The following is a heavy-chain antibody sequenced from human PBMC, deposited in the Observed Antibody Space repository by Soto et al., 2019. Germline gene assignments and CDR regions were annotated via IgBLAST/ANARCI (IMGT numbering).Heavy chain of an antibody. D-gene: IGHD1-26*01. V-gene: IGHV3-30-3*01. CDR3: ARAPSGSYPEFDY. CDR1: GFIFSSYT. Sequence: SLRLSCAASGFIFSSYTMHWVRQAPGKGLEWVGVITYDGSNQYYADSVKGRFTIPRDNSRNMLFLQMNSLRPDDTAVYYCARAPSGSYPEFDYWGQGTLVTVSS. CDR2: ITYDGSNQ. J-gene: IGHJ4*02.